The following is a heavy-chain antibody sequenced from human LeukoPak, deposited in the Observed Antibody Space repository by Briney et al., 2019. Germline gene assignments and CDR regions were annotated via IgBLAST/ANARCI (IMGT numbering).Heavy chain of an antibody. D-gene: IGHD3-22*01. CDR2: IFYSGST. V-gene: IGHV4-59*01. J-gene: IGHJ4*02. CDR3: ARVSTYYYDSSGYLYYFDY. CDR1: GGSISSYY. Sequence: SETLSLTCTVSGGSISSYYWSWIRQPPGKGLEWIGYIFYSGSTKYNPSLKSRVSISVDTSKSQFSLKLSSVTAADTAVYYCARVSTYYYDSSGYLYYFDYWGQGTLVTVSS.